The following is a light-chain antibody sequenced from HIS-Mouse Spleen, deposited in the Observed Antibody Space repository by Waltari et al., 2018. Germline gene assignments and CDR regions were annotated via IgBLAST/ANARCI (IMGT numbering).Light chain of an antibody. CDR3: SSYTSSSTWV. J-gene: IGLJ3*02. V-gene: IGLV2-14*03. CDR2: DVS. Sequence: QSALTQPASVSGSPGQSITISCTGTSSDVGCYNYVSWYQQPPGKAPKLMIYDVSNPPSGVSTRFSGSKSGNTASLTISGLQAEDEADYYCSSYTSSSTWVFGGGTKLTVL. CDR1: SSDVGCYNY.